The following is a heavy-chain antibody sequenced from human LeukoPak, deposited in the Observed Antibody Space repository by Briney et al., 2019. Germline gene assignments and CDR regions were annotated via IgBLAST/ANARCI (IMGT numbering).Heavy chain of an antibody. CDR1: GYTFTVYY. J-gene: IGHJ4*02. CDR3: ARTGDFVVPAAHFDY. D-gene: IGHD2-2*01. Sequence: GASVKVSCKASGYTFTVYYMHWVRQAPGQGLEWMGWINPNSGGTNYAQKFQGRVTMTRDTSISTAYMELSRLRSDDTAVYYCARTGDFVVPAAHFDYWGQGTLVTVSS. V-gene: IGHV1-2*02. CDR2: INPNSGGT.